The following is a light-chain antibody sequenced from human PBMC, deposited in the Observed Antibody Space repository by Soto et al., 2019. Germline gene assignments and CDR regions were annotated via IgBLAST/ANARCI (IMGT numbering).Light chain of an antibody. CDR1: SSDVGGYNY. CDR3: CSYAGSYTSYV. CDR2: DDN. V-gene: IGLV2-11*01. Sequence: QSALTQPRSVSGSPGQSVTISCTGISSDVGGYNYVSWYQQHPGKAPIVMIYDDNKRSSGVPDRFSGSKSGNTASLTISGLQAEDEDDYYCCSYAGSYTSYVFGTGTKLTVL. J-gene: IGLJ1*01.